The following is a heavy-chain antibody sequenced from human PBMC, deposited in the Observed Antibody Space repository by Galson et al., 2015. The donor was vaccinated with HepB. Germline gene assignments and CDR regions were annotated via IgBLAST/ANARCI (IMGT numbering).Heavy chain of an antibody. Sequence: SLRLSCAASGFTFSGSAMHWVRQASGKGLEWVGRIRSKANSYATAYAASVKGRFTISRDDSKNTAYLQMNSLKTEDTAVYYCTALYCSGGSCQPNGRDYWGQGTLVTVSS. J-gene: IGHJ4*02. CDR1: GFTFSGSA. CDR3: TALYCSGGSCQPNGRDY. V-gene: IGHV3-73*01. D-gene: IGHD2-15*01. CDR2: IRSKANSYAT.